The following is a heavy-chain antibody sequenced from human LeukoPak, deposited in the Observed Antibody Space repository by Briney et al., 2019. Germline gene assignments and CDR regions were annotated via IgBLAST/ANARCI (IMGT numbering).Heavy chain of an antibody. CDR3: ASSWQDTMIVVVITPFDY. J-gene: IGHJ4*02. CDR2: IWYDGSNE. CDR1: GFTFRNYG. D-gene: IGHD3-22*01. V-gene: IGHV3-33*01. Sequence: GGSLRLSCTTSGFTFRNYGMHWVRQAPGKGLDWVAFIWYDGSNEDYADSVKGRFTISRDNSKNTLYLQMNSLRAEDTAVYYCASSWQDTMIVVVITPFDYWGQGTLVTVSS.